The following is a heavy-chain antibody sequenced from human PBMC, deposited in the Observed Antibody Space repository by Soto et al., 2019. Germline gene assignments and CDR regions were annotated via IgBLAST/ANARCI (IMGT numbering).Heavy chain of an antibody. J-gene: IGHJ4*02. V-gene: IGHV1-8*01. D-gene: IGHD1-7*01. CDR2: MNPNSGNT. Sequence: GASVEVSCKASGYTFTSYDINWVRQATGQGLEWMGWMNPNSGNTGYAQKFQGRVTMTRNTSISTAYMELSSLRSEDTAVYYCARVAGNYVYYFDYWGQGTLVTVSS. CDR1: GYTFTSYD. CDR3: ARVAGNYVYYFDY.